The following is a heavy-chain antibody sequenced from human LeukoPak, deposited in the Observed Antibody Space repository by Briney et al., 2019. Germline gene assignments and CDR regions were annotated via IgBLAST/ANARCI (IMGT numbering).Heavy chain of an antibody. V-gene: IGHV3-53*01. Sequence: HPGGSLRLSCEASGFTVTSNYMSWVRQAPGKGLEWVSVIYSGGSAYYADSVKGRFTISRDNSKNTLYLQMNSLRAEDTAVYYCASYNPYYWGQGTLVTVSS. CDR2: IYSGGSA. J-gene: IGHJ4*02. D-gene: IGHD1-1*01. CDR3: ASYNPYY. CDR1: GFTVTSNY.